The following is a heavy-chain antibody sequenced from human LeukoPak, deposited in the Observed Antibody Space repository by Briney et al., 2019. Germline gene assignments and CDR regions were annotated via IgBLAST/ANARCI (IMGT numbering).Heavy chain of an antibody. V-gene: IGHV3-30*02. CDR3: AKDLRYGSGSYYLFDY. J-gene: IGHJ4*02. CDR2: IRYDGSNK. Sequence: GGSLRLSCAASGFTFSSHGMHWVRQAPGKGLEWVAFIRYDGSNKYYADSVKGRFTISRDNSKNTQYLQMNSLRAEDTAVYYCAKDLRYGSGSYYLFDYWGQGTLVTVSS. CDR1: GFTFSSHG. D-gene: IGHD3-10*01.